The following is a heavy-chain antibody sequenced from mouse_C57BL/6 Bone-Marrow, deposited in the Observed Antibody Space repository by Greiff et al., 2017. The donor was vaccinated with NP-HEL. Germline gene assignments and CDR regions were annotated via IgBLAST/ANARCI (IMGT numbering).Heavy chain of an antibody. V-gene: IGHV7-3*01. CDR1: GFTFTDYY. Sequence: EVQLVESGGGLVQPGGSLSLSCAASGFTFTDYYMSWVRQPPGKALEWLGFFRNKAYGYTTEYSASVKGRFTISRDNSQSILYLQMNALRAEDSATYYCARSYGSRDFDYWGQGTTLTVSS. D-gene: IGHD1-1*01. CDR2: FRNKAYGYTT. CDR3: ARSYGSRDFDY. J-gene: IGHJ2*01.